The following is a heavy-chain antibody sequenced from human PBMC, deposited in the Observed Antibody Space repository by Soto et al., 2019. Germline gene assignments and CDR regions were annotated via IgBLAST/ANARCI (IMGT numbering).Heavy chain of an antibody. CDR3: ARGGPHLEFDY. Sequence: LRLSCAASGFTFSSHTLNWVRQAPGKGLEWVSYISTSGNSLYYADSVKGRFTISRDNAKNSLYLQMNSLRDDDTAVYYCARGGPHLEFDYWGQGTLVTVSS. V-gene: IGHV3-48*02. CDR2: ISTSGNSL. CDR1: GFTFSSHT. D-gene: IGHD3-16*01. J-gene: IGHJ4*02.